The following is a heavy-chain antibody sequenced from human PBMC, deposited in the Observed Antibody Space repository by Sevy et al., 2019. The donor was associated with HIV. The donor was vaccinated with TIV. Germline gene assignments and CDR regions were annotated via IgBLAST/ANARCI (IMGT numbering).Heavy chain of an antibody. Sequence: GGSLRLSCAASGFTFNSYWMTWVRQAPGKGLEWVANINQDGSEKYYVDSVKGRFTISRDNAKNSLYLQMNSLRAEDTAVYYCARDPHPTVTTYYYYYYGMDVWGQGTTVTVSS. CDR2: INQDGSEK. J-gene: IGHJ6*02. D-gene: IGHD4-4*01. CDR1: GFTFNSYW. V-gene: IGHV3-7*03. CDR3: ARDPHPTVTTYYYYYYGMDV.